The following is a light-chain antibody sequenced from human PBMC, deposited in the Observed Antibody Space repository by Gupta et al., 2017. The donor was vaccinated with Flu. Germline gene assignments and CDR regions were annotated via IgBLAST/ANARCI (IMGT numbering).Light chain of an antibody. CDR1: NIGTKS. Sequence: SYVLTQPPSVSVAPGQTAKITCGGNNIGTKSVHWYQQKAGQAPVLLVYDDSDRPSGIPERFSGSNSGNTATLTISRVEAGDEADYYCQVWDRSSDQVVFGGGTKLTVL. CDR3: QVWDRSSDQVV. J-gene: IGLJ3*02. CDR2: DDS. V-gene: IGLV3-21*02.